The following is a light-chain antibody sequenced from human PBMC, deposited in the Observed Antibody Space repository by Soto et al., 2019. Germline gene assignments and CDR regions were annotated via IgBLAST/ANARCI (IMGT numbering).Light chain of an antibody. CDR1: NANIGNNF. V-gene: IGLV1-47*02. Sequence: QSVLTQPPSASGTPGQRVTISCSGRNANIGNNFVCWYQQLPGTAPKLLMYSNDQRPSGVPDRFSGSKSGTSASLAISGLRSEDEADYYSVAWDDSLSGLVFGTGTKVTVL. CDR3: VAWDDSLSGLV. J-gene: IGLJ1*01. CDR2: SND.